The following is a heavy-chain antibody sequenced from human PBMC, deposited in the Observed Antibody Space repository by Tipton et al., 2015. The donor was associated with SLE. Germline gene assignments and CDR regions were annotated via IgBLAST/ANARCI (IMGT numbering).Heavy chain of an antibody. J-gene: IGHJ4*02. V-gene: IGHV4-34*01. CDR2: INHSGST. Sequence: LVKPTETLSLTCAVYGGSFSGYYWGWIRQPPGKGLEWIGEINHSGSTNYNPSLKSRVTISIDTSKNQFSLKVSSVTAADTAVYYCARGRYCSSTSCSYYFDYWGQGTLVTVSS. CDR3: ARGRYCSSTSCSYYFDY. D-gene: IGHD2-2*01. CDR1: GGSFSGYY.